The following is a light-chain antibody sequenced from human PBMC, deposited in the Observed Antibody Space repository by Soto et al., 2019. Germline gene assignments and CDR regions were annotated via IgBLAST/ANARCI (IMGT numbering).Light chain of an antibody. CDR2: DVS. CDR1: QAIRSD. CDR3: HQYNTWPLT. Sequence: EIVMTQSPAALSVSPGERATLSCRASQAIRSDLAWYQQKPGQAPRLLISDVSTRATGIPARFNGSGSGTELTLAISSLQFEDFAVYYCHQYNTWPLTFGGGTKVDIK. J-gene: IGKJ4*01. V-gene: IGKV3-15*01.